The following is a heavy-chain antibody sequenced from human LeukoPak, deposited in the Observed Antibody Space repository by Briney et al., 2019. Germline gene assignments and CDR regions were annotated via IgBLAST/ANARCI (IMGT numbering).Heavy chain of an antibody. CDR2: ISYDGSNK. J-gene: IGHJ4*02. Sequence: GGSLRLSCAASGFTFSSYAMHWVRQAPGKGLEWVAVISYDGSNKYYADSVKGRFTISRDNSKNTLYLQMNSLRAEDTAVYYCARAARYYYDSSGYYYFDYWGQGTLVTVSS. D-gene: IGHD3-22*01. CDR1: GFTFSSYA. CDR3: ARAARYYYDSSGYYYFDY. V-gene: IGHV3-30-3*01.